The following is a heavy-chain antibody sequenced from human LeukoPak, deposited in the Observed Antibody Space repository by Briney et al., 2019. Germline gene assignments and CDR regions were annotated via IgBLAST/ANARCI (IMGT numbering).Heavy chain of an antibody. V-gene: IGHV3-23*01. CDR2: IGGSNGIT. J-gene: IGHJ4*02. Sequence: GGSLRLSCAASGFTFSSYAMSWVRQAPGKGLEWVSVIGGSNGITFYVGSVKGRFTISRDNSKDTLYLQINSLRAEDTAVYYCARNENSGWGYFDYWGQGTLVTVSS. CDR1: GFTFSSYA. CDR3: ARNENSGWGYFDY. D-gene: IGHD5-12*01.